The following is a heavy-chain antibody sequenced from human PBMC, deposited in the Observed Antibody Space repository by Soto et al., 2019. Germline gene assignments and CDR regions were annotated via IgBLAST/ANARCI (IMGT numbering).Heavy chain of an antibody. CDR3: ARPDFGDYWYFDL. J-gene: IGHJ2*01. CDR2: IIPALGTA. CDR1: GGTFSSHT. Sequence: QAQLVQSGAEVKKPGSSVKVSCKASGGTFSSHTFSWVRQAPGQGLEWMGRIIPALGTATYAQKFQGRVTITAVESATTVYMALNSLRSEDTAVYYCARPDFGDYWYFDLWGRGTLVTVSS. V-gene: IGHV1-69*08. D-gene: IGHD4-17*01.